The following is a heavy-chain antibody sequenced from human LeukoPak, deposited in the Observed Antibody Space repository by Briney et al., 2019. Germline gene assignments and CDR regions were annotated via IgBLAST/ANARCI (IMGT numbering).Heavy chain of an antibody. CDR3: AKDFVGYCSSTSCYVFDY. J-gene: IGHJ4*02. D-gene: IGHD2-2*01. V-gene: IGHV3-21*01. Sequence: GGSLRLSCAASGFTFSSYSMNWVRQAPGKGLEWVSSISSSSSYIYYADSVKGRFTISRDNAKNSLYLQMNSLRAEDTAVYYCAKDFVGYCSSTSCYVFDYWGQGTLVTVSS. CDR2: ISSSSSYI. CDR1: GFTFSSYS.